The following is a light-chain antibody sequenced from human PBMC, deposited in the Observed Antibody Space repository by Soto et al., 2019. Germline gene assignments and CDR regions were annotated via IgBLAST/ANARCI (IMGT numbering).Light chain of an antibody. V-gene: IGKV1-27*01. J-gene: IGKJ3*01. Sequence: DIQMTQSPSSLSASVGDRVTITCRASQGISNYVAWYQQKPGKVPKLLISAASTLQSGVSSRFSGRGSGTDFTLSISSLQPEDVATYYCQKYDKVPFTFGPGTKVDFK. CDR1: QGISNY. CDR3: QKYDKVPFT. CDR2: AAS.